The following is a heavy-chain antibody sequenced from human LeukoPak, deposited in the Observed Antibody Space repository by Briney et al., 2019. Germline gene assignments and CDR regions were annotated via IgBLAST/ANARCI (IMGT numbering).Heavy chain of an antibody. J-gene: IGHJ4*02. CDR3: ARDFLTGYFDY. D-gene: IGHD3-9*01. Sequence: PGGSLRLSCAASGFSFSSYGMHWVRQAPGKGLEWVAVIWFDGSNKYYADSVKGRFTISRDNVKNSLFLQMNSLSDEDTAVYYCARDFLTGYFDYWGQGTLVTVSS. CDR1: GFSFSSYG. V-gene: IGHV3-33*01. CDR2: IWFDGSNK.